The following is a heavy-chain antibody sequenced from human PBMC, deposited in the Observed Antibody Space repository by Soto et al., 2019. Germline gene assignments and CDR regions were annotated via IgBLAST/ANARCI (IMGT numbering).Heavy chain of an antibody. Sequence: EVQLLESGGGVVQPGGSLRLSCAASGFTFSSHVMSWVRQAPGKGLEWVSGISTGGGSTDYADSVKGRFTISRDNSKNTLYLQMKSLRAENTAVYYCARSREIIASAGSFDYWGQGTLVTVSS. CDR2: ISTGGGST. CDR3: ARSREIIASAGSFDY. V-gene: IGHV3-23*01. D-gene: IGHD6-25*01. J-gene: IGHJ4*02. CDR1: GFTFSSHV.